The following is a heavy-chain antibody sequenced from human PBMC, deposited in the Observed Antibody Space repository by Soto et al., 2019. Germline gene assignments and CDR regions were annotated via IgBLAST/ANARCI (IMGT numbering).Heavy chain of an antibody. D-gene: IGHD2-15*01. Sequence: GGALRLSCAASGFKFSSYGSHWVRQATGKGLEWVAVIWYDGSNKYYADSVKGRFTISRDNSKNTLYLQMNSLRAEDTAVYYCATHCSGGSCYSGDYYYMDVSGKGTTVSVSS. CDR2: IWYDGSNK. CDR1: GFKFSSYG. V-gene: IGHV3-33*01. J-gene: IGHJ6*03. CDR3: ATHCSGGSCYSGDYYYMDV.